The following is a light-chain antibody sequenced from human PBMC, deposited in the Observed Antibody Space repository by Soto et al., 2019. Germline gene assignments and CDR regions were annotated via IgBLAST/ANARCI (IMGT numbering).Light chain of an antibody. J-gene: IGKJ1*01. CDR3: QQYNNWQWT. V-gene: IGKV3D-15*01. CDR1: QSVSSSY. CDR2: GAS. Sequence: EIVMTQSPATLSVSPGERATLSCRASQSVSSSYLAWYQQKPGQAPRLLIYGASSRATGIPDRFSGSGSGTDFTLTISSLQSEDFAVYYCQQYNNWQWTFGQGTKVDIK.